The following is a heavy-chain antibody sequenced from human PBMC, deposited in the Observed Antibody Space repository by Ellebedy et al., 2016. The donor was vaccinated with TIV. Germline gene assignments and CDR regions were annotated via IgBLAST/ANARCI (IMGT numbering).Heavy chain of an antibody. V-gene: IGHV1-24*01. CDR1: GYTLTELS. Sequence: ASVKVSCXVSGYTLTELSMHWVRQAPGKGLEWMGGFDPEDGETIYAQKFQGRVTMTEDTSTDTAYMELSSLRSEDTAVYYCATYSIAAARSFDYWGQGTLVTVSS. CDR2: FDPEDGET. J-gene: IGHJ4*02. D-gene: IGHD6-13*01. CDR3: ATYSIAAARSFDY.